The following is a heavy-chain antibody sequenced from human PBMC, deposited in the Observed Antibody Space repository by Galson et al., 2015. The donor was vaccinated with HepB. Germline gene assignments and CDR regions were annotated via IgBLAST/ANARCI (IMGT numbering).Heavy chain of an antibody. CDR1: GFTFSSYA. CDR3: AEDLGDYYDSSGYSGYYVMDV. CDR2: ISGSGGST. Sequence: SLRLSCAASGFTFSSYAMSWVRQAPGKGLEWVSGISGSGGSTYYADSVKGRFTISRDNSKNTLYLQMNSLRAEDTAVYYCAEDLGDYYDSSGYSGYYVMDVWGQGTTVTVSS. J-gene: IGHJ6*02. D-gene: IGHD3-22*01. V-gene: IGHV3-23*01.